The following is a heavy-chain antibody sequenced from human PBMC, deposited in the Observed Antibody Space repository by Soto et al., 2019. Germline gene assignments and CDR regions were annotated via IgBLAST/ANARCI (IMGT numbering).Heavy chain of an antibody. CDR2: ISSNGGST. CDR3: VKELVVVAARTHGDY. V-gene: IGHV3-64D*08. CDR1: GFTFSSYA. Sequence: GGSLRLSCSASGFTFSSYAMHWVRQAPGKGLEYVSAISSNGGSTYYADSVKGRFTISRDNSKNTLYLQMSSLRAEDTAVYYCVKELVVVAARTHGDYWGQGTLVTVSS. J-gene: IGHJ4*02. D-gene: IGHD2-15*01.